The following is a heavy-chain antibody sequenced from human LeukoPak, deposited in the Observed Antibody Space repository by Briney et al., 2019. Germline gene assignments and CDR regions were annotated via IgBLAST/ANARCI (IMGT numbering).Heavy chain of an antibody. J-gene: IGHJ3*02. CDR1: GYSFTSYW. Sequence: GESLKISCKGSGYSFTSYWIGWVRQMPGKGLEWMGIIYPGDSDTRYSPSFQGQVTISADKSISTAYLQWSSLKASDTAMYYCARHVYSGYSYGVWDAFDIWGQGTMVTVSS. D-gene: IGHD5-18*01. CDR3: ARHVYSGYSYGVWDAFDI. CDR2: IYPGDSDT. V-gene: IGHV5-51*01.